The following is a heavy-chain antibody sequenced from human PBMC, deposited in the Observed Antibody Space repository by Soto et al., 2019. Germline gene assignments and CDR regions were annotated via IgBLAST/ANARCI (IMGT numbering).Heavy chain of an antibody. Sequence: SQTLSLTCAMSGESVSSNSAAWNWIRQSPSRGLEWLGRTYYRSKWYNDYAVSVKSRITINPDTSKNQFSLQLNSVTPEDTAVYYCARVMDYYDSSGFDYWGQGTLVTVSS. CDR2: TYYRSKWYN. V-gene: IGHV6-1*01. D-gene: IGHD3-22*01. J-gene: IGHJ4*02. CDR3: ARVMDYYDSSGFDY. CDR1: GESVSSNSAA.